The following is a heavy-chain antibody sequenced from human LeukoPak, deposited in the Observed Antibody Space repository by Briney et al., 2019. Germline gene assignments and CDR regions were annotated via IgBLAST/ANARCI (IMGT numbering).Heavy chain of an antibody. CDR3: ARHGVAVDY. V-gene: IGHV4-39*01. Sequence: SETLSLTCTVSGGSISSPNYYWAWVRQPPGKGQEWIGSISYSVSAHHYPSLKSRVTISIDTSKNQFSLKLSSVTAADTAVYYCARHGVAVDYWGQGTLVTVSS. CDR1: GGSISSPNYY. J-gene: IGHJ4*02. CDR2: ISYSVSA. D-gene: IGHD3-16*01.